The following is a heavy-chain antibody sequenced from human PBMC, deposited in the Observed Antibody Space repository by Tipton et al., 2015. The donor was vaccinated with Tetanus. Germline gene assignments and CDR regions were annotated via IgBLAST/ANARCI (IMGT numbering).Heavy chain of an antibody. D-gene: IGHD6-25*01. CDR1: GFIFSNYA. CDR2: ISSTTSYI. J-gene: IGHJ4*02. Sequence: SLRLSCSVSGFIFSNYAMNWVRQAPGKGLEWVSSISSTTSYIYYADSVKGRFTISRDNAKNSLYLQMNSLRAEDTAVYYCASGSTLDYWGLGTLVIVSS. CDR3: ASGSTLDY. V-gene: IGHV3-21*01.